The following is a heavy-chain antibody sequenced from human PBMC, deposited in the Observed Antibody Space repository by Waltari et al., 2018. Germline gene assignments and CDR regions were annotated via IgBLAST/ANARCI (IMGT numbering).Heavy chain of an antibody. CDR1: GFTFSRYG. D-gene: IGHD3-16*01. CDR3: AKACRVGDYFDY. Sequence: QVQLVESGGGVVQPGWSLRLSCAASGFTFSRYGMHWFRQAPGKGLEWVAFIRYDGSNKYDADSVKGRFTIARDNSKNTLYLQMNSLRAEDTAVYYCAKACRVGDYFDYWGQGTLVTVSS. J-gene: IGHJ4*02. CDR2: IRYDGSNK. V-gene: IGHV3-30*02.